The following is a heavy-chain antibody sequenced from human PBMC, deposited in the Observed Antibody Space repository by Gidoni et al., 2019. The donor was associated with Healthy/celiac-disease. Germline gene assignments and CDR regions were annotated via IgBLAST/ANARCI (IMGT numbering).Heavy chain of an antibody. CDR1: GFPFSSYA. Sequence: EVQLLESGGGLVQPGGSLRLSCAASGFPFSSYAMSWVRQAPGKGLEWVSAISGSGGSTYYADSVKGRFTISRDNSKNTLYLQMNSLRAEDTAVYYCGGYFTILHGFDPWGQGTLVTVSS. V-gene: IGHV3-23*01. CDR3: GGYFTILHGFDP. J-gene: IGHJ5*02. CDR2: ISGSGGST. D-gene: IGHD3-3*01.